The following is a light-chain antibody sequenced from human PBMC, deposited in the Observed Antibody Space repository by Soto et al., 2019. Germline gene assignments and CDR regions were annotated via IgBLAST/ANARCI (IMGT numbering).Light chain of an antibody. J-gene: IGLJ2*01. CDR3: ETWDSDTHRV. CDR2: VESSGSY. V-gene: IGLV4-60*02. Sequence: QPVLTQSSSASASLGSSVKLTCTLSSGHRSYIIAWHQQQPGKAPRYLMKVESSGSYNKGSGVPDRFLGSSSGADRYLTISNLQFEDEADYYCETWDSDTHRVFGGGTKLTVL. CDR1: SGHRSYI.